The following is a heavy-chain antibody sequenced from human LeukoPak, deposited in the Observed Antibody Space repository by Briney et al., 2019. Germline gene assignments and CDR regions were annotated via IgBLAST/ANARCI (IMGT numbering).Heavy chain of an antibody. CDR1: GFTFSNYS. CDR3: AKAGPYDYGDYTYYFDY. CDR2: ISGSSSYI. J-gene: IGHJ4*02. Sequence: GGSLRLSCAASGFTFSNYSMNWVRQAPGKGLEWVSSISGSSSYIYYADSVKGRFTISRDNSKNTLYLQMNSLRAEDTAVYYCAKAGPYDYGDYTYYFDYWGQGTLVTVSS. D-gene: IGHD4-17*01. V-gene: IGHV3-21*01.